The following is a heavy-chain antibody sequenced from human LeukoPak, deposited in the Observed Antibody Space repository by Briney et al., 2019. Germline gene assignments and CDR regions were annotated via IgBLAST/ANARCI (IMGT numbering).Heavy chain of an antibody. J-gene: IGHJ4*02. CDR2: INPSGDST. CDR1: GYTFTSYY. CDR3: ARSMIRGVTYYFDY. V-gene: IGHV1-46*01. D-gene: IGHD3-10*01. Sequence: SVKVSCKASGYTFTSYYIHWVRQAPGQGLEWMGVINPSGDSTSYAQKFQGRVTMTRDTSTSTVYMELSSLRSEDTAVHYCARSMIRGVTYYFDYWGQGTLVTVSS.